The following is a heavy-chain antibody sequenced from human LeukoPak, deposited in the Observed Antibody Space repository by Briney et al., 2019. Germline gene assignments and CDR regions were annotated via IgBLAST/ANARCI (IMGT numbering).Heavy chain of an antibody. Sequence: GGSLRLSCVASGFTFSSYSTNWVRRAPGKGLEWISYISSSSATIYYADSVKGRFTVSRDNAKNSVYLQMNSLRAEDTAVYYCARRAGGAAEYDYWGQGTLVTVSS. J-gene: IGHJ4*02. CDR1: GFTFSSYS. CDR2: ISSSSATI. D-gene: IGHD1-14*01. V-gene: IGHV3-48*04. CDR3: ARRAGGAAEYDY.